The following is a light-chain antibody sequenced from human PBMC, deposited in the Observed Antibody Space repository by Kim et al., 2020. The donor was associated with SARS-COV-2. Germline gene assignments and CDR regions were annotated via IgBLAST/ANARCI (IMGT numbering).Light chain of an antibody. J-gene: IGLJ3*02. Sequence: SYELTQPPSVSVAPGKTARITCGGNNIGSKSVHWYQQKPGQAPVLVIYYDSDRPSGIPERFSGSNSGNTATLTLSRVEAGDEADYYCQVRDSSSDHRVF. CDR1: NIGSKS. CDR3: QVRDSSSDHRV. V-gene: IGLV3-21*04. CDR2: YDS.